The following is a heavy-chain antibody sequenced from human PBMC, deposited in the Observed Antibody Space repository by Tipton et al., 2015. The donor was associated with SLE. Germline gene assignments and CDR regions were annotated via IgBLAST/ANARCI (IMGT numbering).Heavy chain of an antibody. CDR1: GGSISSGYY. V-gene: IGHV4-38-2*02. CDR3: ARVVQGLDAFDI. Sequence: TLSLTCTVSGGSISSGYYWGWIRQPPGKGLEWIGSIYHSGSTYYNPSLKSRVTISVDTSKNQFSLKLSSVTAADTAVYYCARVVQGLDAFDIWGQGTMVTVSS. CDR2: IYHSGST. J-gene: IGHJ3*02. D-gene: IGHD1-1*01.